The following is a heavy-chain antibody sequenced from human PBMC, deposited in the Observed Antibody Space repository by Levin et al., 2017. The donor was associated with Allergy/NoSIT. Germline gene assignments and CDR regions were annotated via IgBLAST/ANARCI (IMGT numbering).Heavy chain of an antibody. CDR2: ISYDGSNK. CDR3: ASKQQLGVYYYYYGMDV. V-gene: IGHV3-30-3*01. CDR1: GFTFSSYA. Sequence: PGGSLRLSCAASGFTFSSYAMHWVRQAPGKGLEWVAVISYDGSNKYYADSVKGRFTISRDNSKNTLYLQMNSLRAEDTAVYYCASKQQLGVYYYYYGMDVWGQGTTVTVSS. D-gene: IGHD6-13*01. J-gene: IGHJ6*02.